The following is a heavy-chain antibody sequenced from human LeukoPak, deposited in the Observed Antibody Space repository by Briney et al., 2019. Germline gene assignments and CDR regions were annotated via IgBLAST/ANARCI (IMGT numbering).Heavy chain of an antibody. CDR1: GGSTSSYY. CDR2: IYYSGST. V-gene: IGHV4-59*01. J-gene: IGHJ4*02. Sequence: SETLSLTCTVSGGSTSSYYWSWIRQPPGKGLEWIGYIYYSGSTNYNPSLKSRVTISVDTSKNQFSLKLSSVTAADTAVYYCASTDVGATTTFDYWGQGTLVTVSS. D-gene: IGHD1-26*01. CDR3: ASTDVGATTTFDY.